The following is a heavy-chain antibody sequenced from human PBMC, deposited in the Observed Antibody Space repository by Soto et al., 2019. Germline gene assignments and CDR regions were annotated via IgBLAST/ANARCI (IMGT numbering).Heavy chain of an antibody. CDR2: IILSCGTA. CDR1: GGTFSSYA. Sequence: QVQLVQAGAEVTKPGSSVKVSCKASGGTFSSYAISWLRQAPVQGLEWMGGIILSCGTANTEQKFQGRDTITADESTSTAYMELSSLRSEETAVYYCARDPLVRGVIRVGSDYYGMDLWGQGTTVPVSS. D-gene: IGHD3-10*01. V-gene: IGHV1-69*01. J-gene: IGHJ6*02. CDR3: ARDPLVRGVIRVGSDYYGMDL.